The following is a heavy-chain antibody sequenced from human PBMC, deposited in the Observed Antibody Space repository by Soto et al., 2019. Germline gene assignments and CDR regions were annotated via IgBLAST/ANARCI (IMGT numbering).Heavy chain of an antibody. D-gene: IGHD2-15*01. CDR2: ISYDGNNK. V-gene: IGHV3-30*18. Sequence: QVQLVESGGGVVQPGRSLRLSCAASGFTFGTYGIHWVRQAPGKGLEWVAFISYDGNNKYYADSMKGRFTISRDNSKNTLYLQMNSLRAEDTAVYYCAKDLSTLVPEPYGMDVWGQGTPVTVSS. CDR1: GFTFGTYG. CDR3: AKDLSTLVPEPYGMDV. J-gene: IGHJ6*02.